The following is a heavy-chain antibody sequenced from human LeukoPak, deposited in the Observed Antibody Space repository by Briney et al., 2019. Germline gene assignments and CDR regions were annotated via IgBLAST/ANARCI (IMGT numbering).Heavy chain of an antibody. CDR1: GYTFSSYD. CDR3: ARGRRGSLQRWLRNDAFDI. CDR2: MNPNSGNT. Sequence: GASVKVSCKASGYTFSSYDINWVRQATGQGLEWMGWMNPNSGNTGYAQKFQGRVTITRNTSISTAYMELSSLRSEDTAVYYCARGRRGSLQRWLRNDAFDIWGQGTMVTVSS. V-gene: IGHV1-8*03. D-gene: IGHD5-24*01. J-gene: IGHJ3*02.